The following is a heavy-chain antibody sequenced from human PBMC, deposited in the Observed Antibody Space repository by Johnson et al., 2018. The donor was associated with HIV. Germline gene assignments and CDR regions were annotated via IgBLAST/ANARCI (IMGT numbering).Heavy chain of an antibody. CDR3: ASGEDYGGNYGALDI. J-gene: IGHJ3*02. CDR2: ISYDGSKR. Sequence: QVQLVESGGGVVQPGRSLRLSCAASRFTFSSYAMHWVRQAPGKGLEWVAVISYDGSKRYYADSVRGRFTISRDNSKNTLYLQVNGLRVEDTAVFYCASGEDYGGNYGALDIWGQGTIVTVSS. CDR1: RFTFSSYA. V-gene: IGHV3-30*01. D-gene: IGHD4-23*01.